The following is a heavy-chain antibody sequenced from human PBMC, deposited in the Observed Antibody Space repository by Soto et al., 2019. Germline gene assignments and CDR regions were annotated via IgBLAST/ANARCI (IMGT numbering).Heavy chain of an antibody. D-gene: IGHD3-3*01. CDR2: ISSSSSTI. CDR1: GVTFSSYS. Sequence: HPGGSLRLSCAASGVTFSSYSMNWVRQAPGKGLEWVSYISSSSSTIYYADSVKGRFTISRDNAKNSLYLQMNSLRAEDTAVYYCARDRDYDFWSGYRDAFDIWGQGTMVTVSS. V-gene: IGHV3-48*01. J-gene: IGHJ3*02. CDR3: ARDRDYDFWSGYRDAFDI.